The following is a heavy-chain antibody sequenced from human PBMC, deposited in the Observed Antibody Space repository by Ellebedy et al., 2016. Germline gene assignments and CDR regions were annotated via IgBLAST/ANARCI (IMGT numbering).Heavy chain of an antibody. Sequence: ASVKVSXXASGGTFSTYGISWVRQAPGQGLEWMGWINPYSGGTNYAQKFQGRVTMTRDTSISTAYMELSSLRSDDTAVYYCARDGWYCTSTSCSTTGWFDPWGQGTLVTVSS. D-gene: IGHD2-2*02. CDR1: GGTFSTYG. V-gene: IGHV1-2*02. CDR2: INPYSGGT. J-gene: IGHJ5*02. CDR3: ARDGWYCTSTSCSTTGWFDP.